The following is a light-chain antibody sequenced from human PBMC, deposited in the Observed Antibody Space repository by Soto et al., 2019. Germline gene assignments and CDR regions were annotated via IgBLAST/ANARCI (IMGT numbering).Light chain of an antibody. CDR2: GAS. V-gene: IGKV3-20*01. CDR1: QSISSSY. CDR3: QQYGSPWT. Sequence: EIVLTQSPGTLSLSPGERATLSCKATQSISSSYLAWYQQKPGQAPRLLIYGASDRATGIPDRFSGSGSGTDFTRTVSRLEPEDFAVYYCQQYGSPWTFGQGTKVEIK. J-gene: IGKJ1*01.